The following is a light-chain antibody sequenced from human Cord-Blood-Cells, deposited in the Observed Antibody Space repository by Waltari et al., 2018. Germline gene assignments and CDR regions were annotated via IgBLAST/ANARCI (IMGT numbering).Light chain of an antibody. CDR3: SSYAGSNNFVV. CDR1: SSDVGGYIF. Sequence: QSAVTQPPSPPGSPGESVTIPRPGTSSDVGGYIFVSWYQQHPGNAPKHMIYEVSKRPSGVPDRFSGSKSGNTASLTVSGLQAEDEADYYCSSYAGSNNFVVFGGGTKLTVL. V-gene: IGLV2-8*01. J-gene: IGLJ2*01. CDR2: EVS.